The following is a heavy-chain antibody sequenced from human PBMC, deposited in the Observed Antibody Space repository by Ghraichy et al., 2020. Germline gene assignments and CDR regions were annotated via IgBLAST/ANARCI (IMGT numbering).Heavy chain of an antibody. V-gene: IGHV4-34*01. Sequence: SETLSLTCAVYGGSFSGYYWSWIRQPPGKGLEWIGEINHSGSTNYNPSLKSRVTISVDTSKNQFSLKLSSVTAADTAVYYCARARAFGRRWLLYGWFDPWGQGTLVTVSS. J-gene: IGHJ5*02. D-gene: IGHD3-22*01. CDR3: ARARAFGRRWLLYGWFDP. CDR1: GGSFSGYY. CDR2: INHSGST.